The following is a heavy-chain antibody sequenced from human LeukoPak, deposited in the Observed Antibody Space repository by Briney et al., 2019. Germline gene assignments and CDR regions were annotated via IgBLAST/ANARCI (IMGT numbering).Heavy chain of an antibody. CDR1: GGSFSGYY. CDR3: ARVPLYGMDV. J-gene: IGHJ6*02. CDR2: INHSGST. V-gene: IGHV4-34*01. Sequence: PSETLSLTCAVYGGSFSGYYWSWIRQPPGKGLEWIGEINHSGSTNYNPSLKSRVTISVDTSKNQFSLKLSSVTAADTAVYYCARVPLYGMDVWGQGTTVTVSS.